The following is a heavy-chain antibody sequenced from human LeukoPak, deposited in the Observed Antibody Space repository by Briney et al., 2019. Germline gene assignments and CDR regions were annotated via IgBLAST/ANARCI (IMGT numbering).Heavy chain of an antibody. J-gene: IGHJ3*02. Sequence: PGGSLRLSCAASGFTFSDHYMDWVRQAPGKGLEWVGRTRNKANSYTTEYAASVKGRFTISRDDSKNSLYLQMNSLETEDTAVYYCARGGSFGAFDIWGQGTMVTVSS. V-gene: IGHV3-72*01. D-gene: IGHD1-26*01. CDR1: GFTFSDHY. CDR2: TRNKANSYTT. CDR3: ARGGSFGAFDI.